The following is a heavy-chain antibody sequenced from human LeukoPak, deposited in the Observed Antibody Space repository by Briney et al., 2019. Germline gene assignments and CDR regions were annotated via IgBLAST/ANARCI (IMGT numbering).Heavy chain of an antibody. CDR3: ASSGNSHAFDI. J-gene: IGHJ3*02. D-gene: IGHD4-23*01. CDR1: GLTFSNYW. V-gene: IGHV3-7*03. Sequence: GGSLRLSCAASGLTFSNYWMSWVRQAPGKGPEWVANIKQDGSDKNYVDSVKGRFAISRDNAKNSLYLQMNSLRAEDTAVYYCASSGNSHAFDIWGQGTMVTVSS. CDR2: IKQDGSDK.